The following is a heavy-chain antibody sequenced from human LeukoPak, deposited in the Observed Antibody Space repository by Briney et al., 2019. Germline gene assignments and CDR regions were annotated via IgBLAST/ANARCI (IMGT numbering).Heavy chain of an antibody. D-gene: IGHD1-1*01. CDR3: ARDLDNWNDGGYAFDI. Sequence: GASVKVSCKASGYTFTSYGISWVRQAPGQGLEWMGWISAYNGNTNYAQKLPGRVTMTTDTSTSTAYMELRSLRSDDTAVYYCARDLDNWNDGGYAFDIWGQGTMVTVSS. CDR1: GYTFTSYG. J-gene: IGHJ3*02. V-gene: IGHV1-18*01. CDR2: ISAYNGNT.